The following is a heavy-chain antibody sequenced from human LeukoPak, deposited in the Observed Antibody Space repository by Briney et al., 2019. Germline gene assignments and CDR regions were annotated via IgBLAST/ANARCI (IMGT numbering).Heavy chain of an antibody. CDR1: GFTFSSYA. CDR2: ISSNGGST. Sequence: GGSLRLSCSASGFTFSSYAMHWVRQAPGNGLEFVSGISSNGGSTYYTDPVKGRLTISRDNSKNTVYLQMSSLRPEDTAVYFCVKRLNNYFDYWGQGTLVTVSS. D-gene: IGHD4/OR15-4a*01. J-gene: IGHJ4*02. CDR3: VKRLNNYFDY. V-gene: IGHV3-64D*06.